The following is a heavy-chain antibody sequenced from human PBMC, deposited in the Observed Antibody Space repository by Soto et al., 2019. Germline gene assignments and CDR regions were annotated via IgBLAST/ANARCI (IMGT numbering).Heavy chain of an antibody. J-gene: IGHJ3*02. Sequence: EVQLLESGGGLVQPGGSLRLSCAASGFTFSSYAMSWVRQAPGKGLEWVSAISGSGGSTYYADSVKGRFTISRDNSKKMLYLQMDGLRADDTAVYYCARGGGYGDYARAFDIWGQGTVVTVSA. D-gene: IGHD4-17*01. CDR1: GFTFSSYA. CDR3: ARGGGYGDYARAFDI. V-gene: IGHV3-23*01. CDR2: ISGSGGST.